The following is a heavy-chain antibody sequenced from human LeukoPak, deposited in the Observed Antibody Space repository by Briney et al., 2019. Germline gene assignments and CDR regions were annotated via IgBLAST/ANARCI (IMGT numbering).Heavy chain of an antibody. D-gene: IGHD1-26*01. V-gene: IGHV3-53*01. CDR3: ARTLEEGGSYSFDY. CDR2: IYSGGST. Sequence: PGGSLRLSCAASGFTVSSNYMSWVRQAPGKGLEWVSVIYSGGSTYYADSVKGRFTISRDNSKNTLYLQMNSLRAEDTAVYYCARTLEEGGSYSFDYWGQGTLVTVSS. J-gene: IGHJ4*02. CDR1: GFTVSSNY.